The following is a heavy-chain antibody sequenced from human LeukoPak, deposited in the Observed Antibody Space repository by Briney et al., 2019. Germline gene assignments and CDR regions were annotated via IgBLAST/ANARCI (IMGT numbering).Heavy chain of an antibody. CDR2: ISGDGGST. CDR3: ARESDSSGWYDY. CDR1: GFNFDDYA. D-gene: IGHD6-19*01. Sequence: PGGSLRLSCAPPGFNFDDYAIHWVRQAPGKGLEWVSLISGDGGSTFYADSVRGRFTISRDNSKNSLYLQMSSLRSEDTALYFCARESDSSGWYDYWGQGTLVTVSS. V-gene: IGHV3-43*02. J-gene: IGHJ4*02.